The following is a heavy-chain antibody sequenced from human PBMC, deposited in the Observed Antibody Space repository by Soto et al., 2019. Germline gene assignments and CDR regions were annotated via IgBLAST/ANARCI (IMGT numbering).Heavy chain of an antibody. D-gene: IGHD3-10*01. CDR2: IYYSGST. CDR1: GGSISSYY. V-gene: IGHV4-59*01. Sequence: SETLSLTCTVSGGSISSYYWSWIRQPPGKGLEWIGYIYYSGSTNYNPSLKSRVTISVDTSKNQFSLKLSSVTAADTAVYYCARVATVRGVIIRGYNWFDPWGQGTLVTVS. J-gene: IGHJ5*02. CDR3: ARVATVRGVIIRGYNWFDP.